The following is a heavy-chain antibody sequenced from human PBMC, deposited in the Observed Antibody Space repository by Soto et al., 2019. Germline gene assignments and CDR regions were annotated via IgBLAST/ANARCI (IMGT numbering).Heavy chain of an antibody. D-gene: IGHD2-2*01. CDR2: ISSGGTAI. CDR3: ARAPSGSGGSTSLYDY. J-gene: IGHJ4*02. Sequence: QVQLVESGGGLVKPGGSLRLSCAASGFTFSDYYMNWIRQSPGKGLEWLSYISSGGTAIYYADSVKGRFTVSRDNAKNSLFMQMNSPRAEDTAIYFCARAPSGSGGSTSLYDYWGQGTLVTVSA. CDR1: GFTFSDYY. V-gene: IGHV3-11*01.